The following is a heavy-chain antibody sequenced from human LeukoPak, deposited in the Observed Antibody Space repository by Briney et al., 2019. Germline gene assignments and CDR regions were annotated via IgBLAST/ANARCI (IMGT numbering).Heavy chain of an antibody. CDR3: AKNGCTSCYTGPHVGFDY. V-gene: IGHV1-69*13. D-gene: IGHD2-2*02. J-gene: IGHJ4*02. CDR1: GGTFSSYA. CDR2: IIPIFGTA. Sequence: GASVKVSCKASGGTFSSYAISWVRQAPGQGLEWMGGIIPIFGTANYAQKFQGRVTITADESTSTAYMELSSLRSEDTAVYYCAKNGCTSCYTGPHVGFDYWGQGTLVTVSS.